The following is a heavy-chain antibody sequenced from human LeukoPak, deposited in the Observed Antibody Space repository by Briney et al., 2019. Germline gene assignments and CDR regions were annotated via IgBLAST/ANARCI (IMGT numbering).Heavy chain of an antibody. Sequence: SETLSLTCTVCGRSISSYYWIWIRQPRGKGLEGIGYIYDSGSTIHNPSLKRRVTISVDTSKNQFSLKLSSVPAADTAVYYCARGDGTTSLYDIWGQGTMVTVSS. D-gene: IGHD5-24*01. J-gene: IGHJ3*02. CDR2: IYDSGST. CDR1: GRSISSYY. V-gene: IGHV4-59*13. CDR3: ARGDGTTSLYDI.